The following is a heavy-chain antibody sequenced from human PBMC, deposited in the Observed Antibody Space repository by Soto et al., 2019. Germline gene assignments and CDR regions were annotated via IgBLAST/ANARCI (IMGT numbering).Heavy chain of an antibody. CDR1: GFPFDDYI. CDR2: ISWDGADT. V-gene: IGHV3-43*01. Sequence: GGSLRLSCAASGFPFDDYIMNWVRQVPGKGLEWVSLISWDGADTYYADSVKGRFTVSRDNAKNTLYLQMNSLRAEDTAVYYCARDVQLQSFDYWGQGTLVTVS. J-gene: IGHJ4*02. D-gene: IGHD5-18*01. CDR3: ARDVQLQSFDY.